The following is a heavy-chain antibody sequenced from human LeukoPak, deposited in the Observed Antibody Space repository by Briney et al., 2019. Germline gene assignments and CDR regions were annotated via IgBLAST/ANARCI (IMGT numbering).Heavy chain of an antibody. J-gene: IGHJ6*03. Sequence: ASVKVSCKASGYTFTSYGMSWVRQAPGQGLEWMGWINAYNGNANYAQKLQGRVTMTTDTSTSTAYMELRSLRSDDTAVYYCARVPSTTVVVPAAMPGDDYYYYYMDVWGKGTTVTVSS. D-gene: IGHD2-2*01. CDR2: INAYNGNA. V-gene: IGHV1-18*01. CDR1: GYTFTSYG. CDR3: ARVPSTTVVVPAAMPGDDYYYYYMDV.